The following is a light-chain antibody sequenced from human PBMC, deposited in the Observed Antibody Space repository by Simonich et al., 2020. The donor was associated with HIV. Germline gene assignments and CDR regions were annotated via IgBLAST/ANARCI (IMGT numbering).Light chain of an antibody. J-gene: IGKJ4*01. Sequence: DIVMTQSPDSLAVSLGERATINCKSSQSVLYSSNKKNYPAWYQQKPGQPPKLLIYWAATRESGVPDRFSGSGSGTDFTLTISSLQAEDVAVYYCQQYYSTPPTFGGGTKVEIK. V-gene: IGKV4-1*01. CDR3: QQYYSTPPT. CDR2: WAA. CDR1: QSVLYSSNKKNY.